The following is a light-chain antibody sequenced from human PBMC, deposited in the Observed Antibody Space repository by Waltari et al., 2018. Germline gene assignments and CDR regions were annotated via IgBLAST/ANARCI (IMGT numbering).Light chain of an antibody. Sequence: LTQYPATLSLSPGERATLSCRASESVSRDLAWYQQKPGQAPRLLIYADSTRASGIPDRFSGSGSGTDFTLTISSLEPEDFAVYFCQKYFNSPHSFGQGTKVEIK. CDR1: ESVSRD. CDR3: QKYFNSPHS. V-gene: IGKV3D-15*01. CDR2: ADS. J-gene: IGKJ2*03.